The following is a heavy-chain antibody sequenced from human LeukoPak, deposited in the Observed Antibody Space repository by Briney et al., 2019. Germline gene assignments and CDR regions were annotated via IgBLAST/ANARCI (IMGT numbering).Heavy chain of an antibody. CDR3: AKASLGVPAAIDY. V-gene: IGHV3-23*01. D-gene: IGHD2-2*01. J-gene: IGHJ4*02. Sequence: PGGSLRLSCAASGFTFSSYAMSWVRQAPGKGLEWVSAISGSGGGTYYADSVKGRFTISRDNNKNSLYLQMNGLTAEDTALYYCAKASLGVPAAIDYWGQGTLVTVSS. CDR1: GFTFSSYA. CDR2: ISGSGGGT.